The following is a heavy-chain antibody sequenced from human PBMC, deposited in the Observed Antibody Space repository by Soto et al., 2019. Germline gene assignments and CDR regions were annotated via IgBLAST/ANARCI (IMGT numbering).Heavy chain of an antibody. D-gene: IGHD5-12*01. V-gene: IGHV1-58*01. CDR3: AAAIVATTSYYGMDV. CDR2: IVVGSGNT. Sequence: SVKVSCKASGFTFTSSAVQLLLQARVQRLEWIGWIVVGSGNTNYAQKFQERVTITRDMSTSTAYMELSSLRSEDTAVYYCAAAIVATTSYYGMDVWGQGITVTVSS. CDR1: GFTFTSSA. J-gene: IGHJ6*02.